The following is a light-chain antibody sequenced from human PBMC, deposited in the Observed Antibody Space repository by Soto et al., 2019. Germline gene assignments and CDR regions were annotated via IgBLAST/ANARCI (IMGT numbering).Light chain of an antibody. CDR1: QSVSNN. J-gene: IGKJ1*01. CDR2: GAS. Sequence: EIVLTQSPATLSLSPGERATLSCRASQSVSNNYLAWYQQKPGQAPRLLIYGASNRATGIPDRFSGSGSGTEFTLTISSLQSEDFAVYFCQQYNIWPQTFGQGTKVDIK. V-gene: IGKV3D-15*01. CDR3: QQYNIWPQT.